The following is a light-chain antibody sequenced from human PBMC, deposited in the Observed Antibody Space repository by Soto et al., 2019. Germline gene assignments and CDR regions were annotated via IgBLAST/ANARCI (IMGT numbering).Light chain of an antibody. CDR1: QSVSSN. CDR3: QQYNNWPPWT. CDR2: GAS. V-gene: IGKV3-15*01. J-gene: IGKJ1*01. Sequence: EIVMTQSPATLSVSPGERATLSCRASQSVSSNLAWYQQKPGQAPTLLIYGASTRSTGIPSRFSGSGSGTEFTLPISSLLSEDFAVYYCQQYNNWPPWTFGQGTKVEIK.